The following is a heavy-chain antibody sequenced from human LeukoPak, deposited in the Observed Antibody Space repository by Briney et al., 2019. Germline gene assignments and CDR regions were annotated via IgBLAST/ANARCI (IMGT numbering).Heavy chain of an antibody. V-gene: IGHV3-11*04. CDR3: ARYGYYADY. J-gene: IGHJ4*02. CDR1: GFSFSDFY. Sequence: PGGSLRLSCAASGFSFSDFYMSWIRQAPGMGLEWISYIGTRSNPIYYADSVKGRFTISRDNAKNSLYLQMNSLRAEDTAVYYCARYGYYADYWGQGTLVTVSS. D-gene: IGHD1-26*01. CDR2: IGTRSNPI.